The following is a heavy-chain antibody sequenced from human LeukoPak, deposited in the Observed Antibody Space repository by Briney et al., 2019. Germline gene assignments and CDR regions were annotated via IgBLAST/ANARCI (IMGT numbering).Heavy chain of an antibody. Sequence: SGTLSLTCAVSGGSISSSNWWSWVRQPPGKGLEWIGSIYYSGSTYYNSSLKSRVTISVDTSKNQFSLKLSSVTAADTAVYYCARGVSGPNFDYWGQGTLVTVSS. V-gene: IGHV4-4*02. D-gene: IGHD5-12*01. CDR2: IYYSGST. CDR3: ARGVSGPNFDY. CDR1: GGSISSSNW. J-gene: IGHJ4*02.